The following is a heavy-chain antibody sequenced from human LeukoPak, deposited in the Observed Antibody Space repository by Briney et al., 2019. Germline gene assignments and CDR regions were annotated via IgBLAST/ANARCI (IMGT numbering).Heavy chain of an antibody. V-gene: IGHV4-39*01. J-gene: IGHJ4*02. CDR1: GGSISSSSYY. CDR2: IYYSGST. D-gene: IGHD3-22*01. Sequence: SETLSLTCTVSGGSISSSSYYWGWISQPPGKGLEWIGSIYYSGSTYYNPSLKSRVTISVDTSKNQFSLKLSSVTAADTALYYCARHYYDSSGYYYVRYWGQGTVVTVSS. CDR3: ARHYYDSSGYYYVRY.